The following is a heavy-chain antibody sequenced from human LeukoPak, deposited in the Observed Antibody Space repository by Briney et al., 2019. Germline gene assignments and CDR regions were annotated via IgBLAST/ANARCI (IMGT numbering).Heavy chain of an antibody. Sequence: ASVKVSCKASGYTFTSYGISWVRQAPGQGLEWMGWISAYNGNTNYAQKLQGRVTMTTDTSTGTAYMELRSLRSDDTAVYYCARTTYYYGSGSYPADYWGQGTLVTVSS. CDR3: ARTTYYYGSGSYPADY. CDR2: ISAYNGNT. CDR1: GYTFTSYG. V-gene: IGHV1-18*01. J-gene: IGHJ4*02. D-gene: IGHD3-10*01.